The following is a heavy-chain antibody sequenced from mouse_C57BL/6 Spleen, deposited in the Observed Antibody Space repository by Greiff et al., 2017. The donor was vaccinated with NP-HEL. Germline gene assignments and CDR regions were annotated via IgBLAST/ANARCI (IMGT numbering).Heavy chain of an antibody. V-gene: IGHV1-50*01. D-gene: IGHD1-1*01. Sequence: QVQLQQPGAELVKPGASVKLSCKASGYTFTSYWMQWVKQRPGQGLEWIGEIDPSDSYTNYNQKFKGKATLTVDTSSSTAYMQLSSLTSEDSAVYYCARKGPTVVATDWYFDVWGTGTTVTVSS. CDR3: ARKGPTVVATDWYFDV. J-gene: IGHJ1*03. CDR1: GYTFTSYW. CDR2: IDPSDSYT.